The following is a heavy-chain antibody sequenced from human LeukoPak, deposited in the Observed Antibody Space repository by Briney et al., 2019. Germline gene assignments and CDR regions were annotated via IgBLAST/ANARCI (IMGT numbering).Heavy chain of an antibody. J-gene: IGHJ4*02. Sequence: GGSLRLSCAASGFTFSSYAMTWVRQAPGKGLEWVSGISAGAGTYYADSVTGRFTVSRDNSKNKLFLQMNSLRAEDTAVYYCAKEPRYSSSWYGDYWGQGTLVTVSS. CDR3: AKEPRYSSSWYGDY. CDR2: ISAGAGT. D-gene: IGHD6-13*01. CDR1: GFTFSSYA. V-gene: IGHV3-23*01.